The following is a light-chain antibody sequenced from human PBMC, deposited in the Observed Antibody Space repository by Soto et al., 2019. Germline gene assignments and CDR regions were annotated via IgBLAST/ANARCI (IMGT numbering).Light chain of an antibody. Sequence: EIVLTQSPGTLSLSPGERVTLSCRASQSVSSNYLAWYQQKPGQAPRLLIYSASSRATGIPDRFSGSGSGTDFTLTISRLGPEDFAVYYCQQYGGSPRVTFGGGTKVEIK. V-gene: IGKV3-20*01. CDR2: SAS. CDR3: QQYGGSPRVT. CDR1: QSVSSNY. J-gene: IGKJ4*01.